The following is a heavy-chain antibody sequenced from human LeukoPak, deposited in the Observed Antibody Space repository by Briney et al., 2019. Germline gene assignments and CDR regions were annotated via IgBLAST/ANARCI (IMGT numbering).Heavy chain of an antibody. J-gene: IGHJ6*03. D-gene: IGHD3-10*01. CDR1: GFTFRSYA. Sequence: GGSLRLSCAASGFTFRSYAMNWVRQAPGKGLEWVSGISGSGDSLYYAGSVKGRFTISRDNSQDTLYLHMNNLGAEDTAVYYCARRAGDTMVRGPQQYYYYYMDVWGKGTTVTVSS. CDR3: ARRAGDTMVRGPQQYYYYYMDV. CDR2: ISGSGDSL. V-gene: IGHV3-23*01.